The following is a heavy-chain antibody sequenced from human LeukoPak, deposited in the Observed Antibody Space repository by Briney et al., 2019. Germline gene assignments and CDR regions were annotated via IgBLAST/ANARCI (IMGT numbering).Heavy chain of an antibody. J-gene: IGHJ4*02. CDR1: GGSISSYY. D-gene: IGHD3-22*01. Sequence: PSETLSLTCTVSGGSISSYYWSWIRQPPGKGLEWIGYIYYSGSTNYNPSLKSRVTISVDTSKNQFSLKLSSVTAADTAVYYCARQSGPYYYERYFDYWGQGTLVTVSP. V-gene: IGHV4-59*08. CDR2: IYYSGST. CDR3: ARQSGPYYYERYFDY.